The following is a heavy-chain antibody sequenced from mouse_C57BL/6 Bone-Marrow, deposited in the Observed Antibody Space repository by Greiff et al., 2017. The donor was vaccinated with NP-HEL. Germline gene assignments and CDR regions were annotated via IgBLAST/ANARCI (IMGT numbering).Heavy chain of an antibody. CDR1: GFTIKASF. V-gene: IGHV14-2*01. CDR2: IDPEDGET. J-gene: IGHJ2*01. Sequence: VQLKESGAGLLKPGASVRLSCPPPGFTIKASFMPWVKQRTDQGLGGIGRIDPEDGETKYAPKFQGKATITADTSSNTAYLQLSSLTSEDTAVYYCARRTVVEFDYWGQGTTLTVSS. CDR3: ARRTVVEFDY. D-gene: IGHD1-1*01.